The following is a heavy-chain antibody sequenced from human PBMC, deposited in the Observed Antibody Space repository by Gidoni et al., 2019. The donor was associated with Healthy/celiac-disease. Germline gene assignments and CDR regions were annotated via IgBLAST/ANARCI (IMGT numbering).Heavy chain of an antibody. CDR3: ATETVVGATSGLDY. D-gene: IGHD1-26*01. CDR2: FDPEAGET. Sequence: QVQLVQSGAEGKKPGASVKVSCKGAGYTRTELSMHWVRQAPVKGLEWMGGFDPEAGETLYAQKFQGRVTMTEDTSTDTAYMELSSLRSEDTAVYYCATETVVGATSGLDYWGQGTLVTVSS. J-gene: IGHJ4*02. V-gene: IGHV1-24*01. CDR1: GYTRTELS.